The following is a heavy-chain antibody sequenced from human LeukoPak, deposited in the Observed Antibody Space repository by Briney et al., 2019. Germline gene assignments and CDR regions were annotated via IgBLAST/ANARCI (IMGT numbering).Heavy chain of an antibody. D-gene: IGHD1-26*01. V-gene: IGHV3-33*03. Sequence: PGGSLRLSCAASGFTFSSHGMHWVRQAPGKGLEWVAFIWSDGSNKQYAETVKGRFTISRDSSKNTLYLQMNSLRAEDTAVYYCARALDSGSSSYYHYYAMDVWGQGTTVTVSS. J-gene: IGHJ6*02. CDR3: ARALDSGSSSYYHYYAMDV. CDR1: GFTFSSHG. CDR2: IWSDGSNK.